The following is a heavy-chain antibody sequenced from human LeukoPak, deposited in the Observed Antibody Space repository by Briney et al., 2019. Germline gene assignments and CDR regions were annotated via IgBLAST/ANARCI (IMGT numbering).Heavy chain of an antibody. V-gene: IGHV4-34*01. D-gene: IGHD4-11*01. J-gene: IGHJ5*02. Sequence: SETLSLTCAVYGGSFSGYYWSWIRQPPGKGLEWIGEINHSGSTNYNPSLKSRVTISVDTSKNQFSLKLSSVTAADTAVYYCAREWRYSNYISPHNWFDPWGQGTLVTVSS. CDR2: INHSGST. CDR1: GGSFSGYY. CDR3: AREWRYSNYISPHNWFDP.